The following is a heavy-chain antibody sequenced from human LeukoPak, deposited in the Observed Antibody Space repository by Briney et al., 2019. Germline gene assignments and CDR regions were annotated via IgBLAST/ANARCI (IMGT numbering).Heavy chain of an antibody. D-gene: IGHD2-2*02. J-gene: IGHJ5*02. CDR2: ISSSSSYI. Sequence: GGSLRLSCAASGFTFSSYSMNWVRQAPGKGLEWVSSISSSSSYIYYADSVRGRFTISRDNAKNSLYLQMNSLRAEDTAVYYCVKGGYCSSTICYNLGWFDPWGQGTLVTVSS. CDR1: GFTFSSYS. CDR3: VKGGYCSSTICYNLGWFDP. V-gene: IGHV3-21*01.